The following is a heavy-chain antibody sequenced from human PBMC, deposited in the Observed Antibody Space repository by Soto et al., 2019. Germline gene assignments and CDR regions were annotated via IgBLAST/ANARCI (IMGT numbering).Heavy chain of an antibody. V-gene: IGHV3-30*03. J-gene: IGHJ4*02. D-gene: IGHD4-17*01. Sequence: PGGSLRLSCAASEFTFSNYAMHWVRQAPGKVLQWLAVISYDGNNKYYADSVEGRFTISRDNSKNTVYLQMNSLRLEDTAVYYCARGPSYSDSYFDHWGQGTLVTVSS. CDR3: ARGPSYSDSYFDH. CDR1: EFTFSNYA. CDR2: ISYDGNNK.